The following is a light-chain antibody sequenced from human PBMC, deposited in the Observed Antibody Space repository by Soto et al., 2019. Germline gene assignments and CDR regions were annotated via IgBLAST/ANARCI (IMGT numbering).Light chain of an antibody. CDR2: KTS. V-gene: IGKV3-15*01. CDR3: QQYADWPLT. CDR1: RTIGTN. J-gene: IGKJ4*01. Sequence: IVMTESPATVSVSRGESASLSCRASRTIGTNLGWYQQKPGQAPRLLISKTSTRATGVPARFSGSGSGTEFTLTITSLQSEDIAVYYCQQYADWPLTFGGGTKVDIK.